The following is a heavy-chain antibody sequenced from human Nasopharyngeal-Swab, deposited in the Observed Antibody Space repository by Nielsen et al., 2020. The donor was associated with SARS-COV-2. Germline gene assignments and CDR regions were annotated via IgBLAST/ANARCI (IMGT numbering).Heavy chain of an antibody. Sequence: GEALKISWAASQFTFSNAWMNWVRQAAGKGLEWVGLIKSKTEGDTTEYAAPVKSRFSISRDDSENTLYLQMNSLKTEDTDVYYCTTLTTVLVHNDSWGQGALVTVSS. CDR2: IKSKTEGDTT. D-gene: IGHD4-17*01. V-gene: IGHV3-15*01. CDR1: QFTFSNAW. CDR3: TTLTTVLVHNDS. J-gene: IGHJ4*02.